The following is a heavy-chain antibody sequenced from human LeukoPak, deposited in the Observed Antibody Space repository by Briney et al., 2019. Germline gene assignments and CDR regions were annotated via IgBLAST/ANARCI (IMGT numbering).Heavy chain of an antibody. CDR3: ARLGHGLLWFGTPQSSYFDY. D-gene: IGHD3-10*01. CDR2: INPSGGST. CDR1: GYTFTSYY. J-gene: IGHJ4*02. Sequence: GAPVKVSCKASGYTFTSYYMHWVRQAPGQGLEWMGIINPSGGSTSYAQKFQGRVTMTRDTSTSTVYMELSSLRSEDTAVYYCARLGHGLLWFGTPQSSYFDYWGQGTLVTVSS. V-gene: IGHV1-46*01.